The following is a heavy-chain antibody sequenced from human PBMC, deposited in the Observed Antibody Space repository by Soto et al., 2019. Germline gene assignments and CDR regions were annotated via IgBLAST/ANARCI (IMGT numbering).Heavy chain of an antibody. CDR3: VKHEGYCSSTTCSNFDY. D-gene: IGHD2-2*01. CDR2: IYPGDSDT. V-gene: IGHV5-51*01. J-gene: IGHJ4*02. CDR1: GFTFTSYW. Sequence: GESLKISCNASGFTFTSYWIAWVRQMPGKGLEWMGIIYPGDSDTSYSPSFQGQVTISADKSINTAYLQWSSLKASDTAMYYCVKHEGYCSSTTCSNFDYWGQGTLVTVTS.